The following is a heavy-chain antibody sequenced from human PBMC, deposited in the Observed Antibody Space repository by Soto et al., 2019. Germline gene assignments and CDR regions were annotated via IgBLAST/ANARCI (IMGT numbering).Heavy chain of an antibody. D-gene: IGHD1-7*01. Sequence: QVQLVQSGAEVKKPGASVKVSCKASGYTFTSYDINWGRQATGQGLEWMGWINPNNGNTGYAQNFQGRVTMTRDTSISTAYMELSSRRSEDTAVYFCARTSSGTREGFDPWGQGTLVTVSS. CDR3: ARTSSGTREGFDP. CDR1: GYTFTSYD. V-gene: IGHV1-8*01. CDR2: INPNNGNT. J-gene: IGHJ5*02.